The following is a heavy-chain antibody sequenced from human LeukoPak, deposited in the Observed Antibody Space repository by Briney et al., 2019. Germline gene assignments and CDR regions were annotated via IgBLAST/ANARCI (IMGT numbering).Heavy chain of an antibody. CDR2: INHSGST. J-gene: IGHJ4*02. Sequence: KPSETLSLTCAVYGGSFSGYYWSWIRQPPGKGLEWIGEINHSGSTNYNPSLKSRVTISVDTSKNQFSLKLSSVTAADPAVYYCAREYGDYTPFDYWGQGTLVTVSS. CDR1: GGSFSGYY. V-gene: IGHV4-34*01. D-gene: IGHD4-17*01. CDR3: AREYGDYTPFDY.